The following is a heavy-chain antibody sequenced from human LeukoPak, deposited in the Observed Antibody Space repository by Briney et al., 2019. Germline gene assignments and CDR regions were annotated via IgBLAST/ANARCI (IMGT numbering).Heavy chain of an antibody. CDR1: GGSISSSSYY. D-gene: IGHD2-2*01. V-gene: IGHV4-30-4*08. CDR3: ARDVSTHTERAFDI. J-gene: IGHJ3*02. CDR2: IYYSGST. Sequence: SETLSLTCTVSGGSISSSSYYWGWIRQPPGKGLEWIGYIYYSGSTYYSPSLKSRVTISVDTSKNQFSLKLSSVTAADTAVYYCARDVSTHTERAFDIWGQGTMVTVSS.